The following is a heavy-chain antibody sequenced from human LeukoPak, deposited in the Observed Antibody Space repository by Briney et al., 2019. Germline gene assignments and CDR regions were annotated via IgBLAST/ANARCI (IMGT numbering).Heavy chain of an antibody. CDR3: AITYSSGWYERPDAFDI. CDR1: GFTFSTSW. CDR2: IKSGGSSI. V-gene: IGHV3-48*04. Sequence: GGSLRLSCAASGFTFSTSWMNWVRRAPGKGLEWVSYIKSGGSSIYYADSVKGRFTISRDNAKNSLYLQMNSLRAEDTAVYYCAITYSSGWYERPDAFDIWGQGTMVTVSS. J-gene: IGHJ3*02. D-gene: IGHD6-19*01.